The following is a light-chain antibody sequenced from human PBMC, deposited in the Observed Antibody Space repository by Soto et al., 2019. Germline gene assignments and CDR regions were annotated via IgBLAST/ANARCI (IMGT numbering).Light chain of an antibody. CDR2: DAS. CDR3: QQRSNWPPVT. CDR1: QSINRH. V-gene: IGKV3-11*01. Sequence: TQSPSTLSASVGDRVTVTCRASQSINRHLAWYRQKPGQAPRLLIYDASNRATGIPARFSGSGSGTDFTLTISSLEPEDFGVYYCQQRSNWPPVTFGGGTKVEIK. J-gene: IGKJ4*01.